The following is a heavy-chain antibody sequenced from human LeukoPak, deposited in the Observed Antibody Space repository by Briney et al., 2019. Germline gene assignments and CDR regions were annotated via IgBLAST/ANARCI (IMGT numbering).Heavy chain of an antibody. V-gene: IGHV3-53*01. CDR3: AKKRDGTPYNANFDH. D-gene: IGHD5-24*01. Sequence: PGGSLRLSCAVSGLTFSDNYMGWVRRTPRKGLEWVSLISGDGRTSYADSVKGRFTISRDNSKNTLYLQMNNLRAEDTAVYYCAKKRDGTPYNANFDHWGQGTLVTVSS. CDR1: GLTFSDNY. CDR2: ISGDGRT. J-gene: IGHJ4*02.